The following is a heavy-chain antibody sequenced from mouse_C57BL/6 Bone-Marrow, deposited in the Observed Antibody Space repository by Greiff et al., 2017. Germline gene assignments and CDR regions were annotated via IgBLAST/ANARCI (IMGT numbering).Heavy chain of an antibody. CDR1: GYTFTSYW. Sequence: QVQLQQSGAELVMPGASVKLSCKASGYTFTSYWMHWVKQRPGQGLEWIGEIDPSDSYTNYNQKFKGKSTLTVDKSSSTVYMQLSSLTSEDSAFYYCARSSSGYDAYWGQGTLVTVSA. J-gene: IGHJ3*01. CDR2: IDPSDSYT. D-gene: IGHD3-2*02. V-gene: IGHV1-69*01. CDR3: ARSSSGYDAY.